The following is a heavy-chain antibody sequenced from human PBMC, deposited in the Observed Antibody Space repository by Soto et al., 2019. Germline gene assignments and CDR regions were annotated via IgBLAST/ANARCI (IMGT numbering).Heavy chain of an antibody. CDR1: GGSVSSGSYY. J-gene: IGHJ5*02. D-gene: IGHD3-3*01. CDR3: ARGVFGVVIISHPSAGDWFDP. V-gene: IGHV4-61*01. CDR2: INYSGST. Sequence: QVQLQASGPGLVKPSETLSLTCTVSGGSVSSGSYYWSWIRQPPGKGLEWIGYINYSGSTNYNPTLTSRFTISLATSQNQFPLKLSSGTAADTAVYYCARGVFGVVIISHPSAGDWFDPWVQGTLVIVSS.